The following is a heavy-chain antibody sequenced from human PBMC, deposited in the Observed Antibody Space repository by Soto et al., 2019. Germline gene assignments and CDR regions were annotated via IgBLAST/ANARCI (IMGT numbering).Heavy chain of an antibody. D-gene: IGHD5-12*01. Sequence: PSETLSLTCTVSGGSISSGPYSWGWIRQPPGEGLEWIGTFHYSESTYYNPSLESRATISVDTSKNQFSLKLSSMTAADTAVYYCARLRRDGYNWDYWGQGTLVTVSS. CDR1: GGSISSGPYS. J-gene: IGHJ4*02. V-gene: IGHV4-39*01. CDR3: ARLRRDGYNWDY. CDR2: FHYSEST.